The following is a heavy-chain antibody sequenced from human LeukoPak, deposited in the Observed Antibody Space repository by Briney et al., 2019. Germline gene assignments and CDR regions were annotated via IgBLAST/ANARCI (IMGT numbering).Heavy chain of an antibody. D-gene: IGHD2-21*01. CDR3: ARPAYCDGTNCGYWLDP. CDR1: GSTFTWFL. Sequence: ASVKVSCKTYGSTFTWFLIHWVRQAPGQGLEWVGTINPRGDITSYAQRFQGRVTLTADTSTSTFYMELSSLTSDDTAVYFCARPAYCDGTNCGYWLDPWGPGTLVTVSS. V-gene: IGHV1-46*01. CDR2: INPRGDIT. J-gene: IGHJ5*02.